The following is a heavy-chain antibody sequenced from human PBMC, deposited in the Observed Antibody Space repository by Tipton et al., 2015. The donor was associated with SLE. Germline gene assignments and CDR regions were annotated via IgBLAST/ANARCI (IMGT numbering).Heavy chain of an antibody. CDR2: ISDSGNT. D-gene: IGHD3-10*01. Sequence: TLSLTCTVSGASISSHYWSWIRQPPGKGLEWIGYISDSGNTIDNPSLKSRLTISVDTSKNQFSLKLSSVTAADTAVYYCARGGSRGFDYWGQGTLVTVSS. CDR3: ARGGSRGFDY. V-gene: IGHV4-59*11. CDR1: GASISSHY. J-gene: IGHJ4*02.